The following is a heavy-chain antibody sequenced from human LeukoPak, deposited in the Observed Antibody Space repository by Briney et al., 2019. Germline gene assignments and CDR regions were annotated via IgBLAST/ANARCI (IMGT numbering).Heavy chain of an antibody. J-gene: IGHJ6*02. Sequence: GGSLRLSCAASGFTFSSYWMHWVRQAPGEALMWVSRIKSDGSSTTYADSVKGRFTISRDNAKNTLYLHMNSLRAEDTAVYYCSRDSLSSCGGDCYSGLDVWGQGATVTVSS. D-gene: IGHD2-21*02. CDR2: IKSDGSST. CDR1: GFTFSSYW. V-gene: IGHV3-74*01. CDR3: SRDSLSSCGGDCYSGLDV.